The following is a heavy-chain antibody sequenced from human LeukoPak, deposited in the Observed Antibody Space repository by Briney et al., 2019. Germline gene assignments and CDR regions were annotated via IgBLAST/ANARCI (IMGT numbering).Heavy chain of an antibody. J-gene: IGHJ4*02. Sequence: GASVKVSCKASGYTFTGYDINWVRQATGQGLEWMGWMNPNSGNTGYAQKFQGRVTMTRNTSISTAYMELSSLRSEDTAVYYCATKREASGTYSSFDYWGQGTLVTVSS. CDR3: ATKREASGTYSSFDY. CDR1: GYTFTGYD. V-gene: IGHV1-8*01. CDR2: MNPNSGNT. D-gene: IGHD3-10*01.